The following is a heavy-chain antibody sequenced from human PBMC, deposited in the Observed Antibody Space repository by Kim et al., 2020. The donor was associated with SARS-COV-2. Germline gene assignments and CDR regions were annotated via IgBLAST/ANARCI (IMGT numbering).Heavy chain of an antibody. D-gene: IGHD2-15*01. J-gene: IGHJ6*02. CDR3: AGESRGGRCGYYPEWCCYYTYGMGV. V-gene: IGHV1-69*13. Sequence: SVKVSCKASGGTFSSYAISWVRQAPGQGLEWMGGIIPIFGTANYAQKFQGRVTITADESTSTAYMELSSLRSEDTAVYYCAGESRGGRCGYYPEWCCYYTYGMGVCGERTTRTVSS. CDR2: IIPIFGTA. CDR1: GGTFSSYA.